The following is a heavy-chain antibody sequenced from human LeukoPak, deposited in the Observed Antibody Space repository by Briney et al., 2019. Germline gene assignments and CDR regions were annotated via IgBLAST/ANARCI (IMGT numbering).Heavy chain of an antibody. CDR1: GYTFTDYY. Sequence: GSVKVSCKASGYTFTDYYMHWVRQAPGQGLEWMGWISAYNGNTNYAQKLQGRVTMTTDTPTSTAYMELRSLRSDDPAVYYCARGGTQYYYDSSGYFDYWGQGTLVTVSS. J-gene: IGHJ4*02. V-gene: IGHV1-18*04. CDR2: ISAYNGNT. D-gene: IGHD3-22*01. CDR3: ARGGTQYYYDSSGYFDY.